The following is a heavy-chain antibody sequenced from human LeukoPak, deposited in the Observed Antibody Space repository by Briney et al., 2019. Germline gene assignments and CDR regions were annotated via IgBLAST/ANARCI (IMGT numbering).Heavy chain of an antibody. D-gene: IGHD2-8*01. J-gene: IGHJ4*02. CDR1: GGSISSGGYY. CDR3: ARGGVLEPFDY. CDR2: IYHSGST. V-gene: IGHV4-30-2*01. Sequence: SQTLSLTCTVSGGSISSGGYYWSWIRQPPGKGLEWIGYIYHSGSTYYNPSLKSRVTISVDKSKNQFSLKLSSVTAADTAVYYCARGGVLEPFDYWGQGTLVTVSS.